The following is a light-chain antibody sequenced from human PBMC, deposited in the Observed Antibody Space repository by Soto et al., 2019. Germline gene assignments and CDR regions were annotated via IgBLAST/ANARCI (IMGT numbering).Light chain of an antibody. Sequence: DIQMTQSPSTLSASVGDRVTITCRASQSISNRLAWYHQKPGKTPNLLIYDASNLGSGVPSRFSGSGSGTELTLTISSLQRDDFATYYCQQYDTYSTFGQGTKV. J-gene: IGKJ1*01. V-gene: IGKV1-5*01. CDR1: QSISNR. CDR3: QQYDTYST. CDR2: DAS.